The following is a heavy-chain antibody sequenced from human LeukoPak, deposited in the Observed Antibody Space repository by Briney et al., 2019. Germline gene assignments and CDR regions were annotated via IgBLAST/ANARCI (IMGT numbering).Heavy chain of an antibody. Sequence: GGSLRLSCAASGFSFSSSAMSWARQAPGKGLEWVSTISASGGNTHYADSVKGRFTISRDNSGNTVYLQVNSLRAEDTAVYSCATWIQAHFDYWGQGTVVTVSS. CDR1: GFSFSSSA. J-gene: IGHJ4*02. CDR3: ATWIQAHFDY. CDR2: ISASGGNT. V-gene: IGHV3-23*01. D-gene: IGHD5-18*01.